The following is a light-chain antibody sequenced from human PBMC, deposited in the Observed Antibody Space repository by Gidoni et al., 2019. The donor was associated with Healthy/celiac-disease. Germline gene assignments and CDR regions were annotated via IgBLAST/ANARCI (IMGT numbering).Light chain of an antibody. Sequence: SSELTQDPAVSVALGQPVRITCQGDSLRSYYASWYQQKPGQAPVLVIYGKNNRPSGIPDRCSGSSSGNTASLTITGAQAEDEADYYCNSRDSSGNHFVVFGGGTKLTVL. CDR3: NSRDSSGNHFVV. CDR1: SLRSYY. J-gene: IGLJ2*01. CDR2: GKN. V-gene: IGLV3-19*01.